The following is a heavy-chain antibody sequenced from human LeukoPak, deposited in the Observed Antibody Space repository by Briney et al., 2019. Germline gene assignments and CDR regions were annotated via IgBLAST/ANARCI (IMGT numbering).Heavy chain of an antibody. D-gene: IGHD1-1*01. Sequence: SETLSLTCTVSGGSISSSSHYWGWIRQPPGKGLEWIGSIYYSGNTYYNPSLKSRVTISVDTSKNQFSLKLSSVTAADTAVYYCARNAGGDFDYWGQGTLVTASS. V-gene: IGHV4-39*07. CDR2: IYYSGNT. CDR3: ARNAGGDFDY. CDR1: GGSISSSSHY. J-gene: IGHJ4*02.